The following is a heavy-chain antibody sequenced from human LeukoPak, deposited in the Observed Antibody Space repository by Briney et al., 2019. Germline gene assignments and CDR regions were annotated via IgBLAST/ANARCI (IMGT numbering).Heavy chain of an antibody. CDR2: INQDGSEK. CDR3: AREYDYGDPGIDY. Sequence: PGGSLRLSCAASGFTFRSYWMSWVRQAPGKGLEWVANINQDGSEKNYVDSVKGRFTIFRDNPMNSLYLEMDSLRVEDTAVYYCAREYDYGDPGIDYWGQAALVTVSS. J-gene: IGHJ4*02. V-gene: IGHV3-7*01. D-gene: IGHD4-17*01. CDR1: GFTFRSYW.